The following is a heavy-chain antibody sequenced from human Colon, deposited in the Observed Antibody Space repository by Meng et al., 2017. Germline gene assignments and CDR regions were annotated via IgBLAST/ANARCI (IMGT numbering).Heavy chain of an antibody. V-gene: IGHV4-38-2*02. Sequence: SETLSLTCAVSGYSISSGYYWGWIRLAPGKGLEWIGSINHSGTTYYNPSLKSRVTISLDTSKNLLSLEVNSVTAADSAVYSCARDSSGRGHYWGQGTLVTVSS. J-gene: IGHJ4*02. CDR1: GYSISSGYY. D-gene: IGHD6-19*01. CDR3: ARDSSGRGHY. CDR2: INHSGTT.